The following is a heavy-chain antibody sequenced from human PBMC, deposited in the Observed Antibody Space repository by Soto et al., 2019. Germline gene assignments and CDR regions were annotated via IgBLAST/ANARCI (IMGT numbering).Heavy chain of an antibody. CDR3: ARAGKQYSSIAN. Sequence: GGSLRLSCAVSGFTFSSYSMNWVRQAPGKGLEWVSSISSSSSYIYYADSVKGRFTISRDNAKNSLYLQMNSLRAEDTAVYYCARAGKQYSSIANWGQGTLVTVSS. V-gene: IGHV3-21*01. CDR2: ISSSSSYI. CDR1: GFTFSSYS. D-gene: IGHD6-13*01. J-gene: IGHJ4*02.